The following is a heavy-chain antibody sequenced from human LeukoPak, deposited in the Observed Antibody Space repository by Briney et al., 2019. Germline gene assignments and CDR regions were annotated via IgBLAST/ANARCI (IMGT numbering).Heavy chain of an antibody. D-gene: IGHD5-18*01. Sequence: PSETLSLTCTVSGGSISSSSYYWGWIRQPPGKGLEWIGSIYYSGSTYYNPSLKSRVTISVDTSKNQFSLKLSSVTAADAAVYYCARLTAMVEYYFDYWGQGTLVTVSS. CDR2: IYYSGST. CDR3: ARLTAMVEYYFDY. V-gene: IGHV4-39*01. CDR1: GGSISSSSYY. J-gene: IGHJ4*02.